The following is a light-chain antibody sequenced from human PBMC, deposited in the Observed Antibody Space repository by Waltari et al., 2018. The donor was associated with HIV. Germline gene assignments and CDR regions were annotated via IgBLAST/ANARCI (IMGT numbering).Light chain of an antibody. CDR2: EIK. Sequence: QSALSQPASVAGSPGQSVTVPCSGTSLDVGFYPLISWYQHHPGKGPKLLVHEIKKRPSGFSVRFSVSRSGNTAFLTISGLQPDDEASYFCCSYAGYAFLYVCGSGTTVTVL. CDR3: CSYAGYAFLYV. CDR1: SLDVGFYPL. V-gene: IGLV2-23*02. J-gene: IGLJ6*01.